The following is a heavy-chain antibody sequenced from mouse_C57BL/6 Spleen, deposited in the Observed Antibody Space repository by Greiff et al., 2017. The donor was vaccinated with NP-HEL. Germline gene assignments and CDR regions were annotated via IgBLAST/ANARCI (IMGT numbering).Heavy chain of an antibody. CDR1: GYTFTSYW. Sequence: QVQLQQPGAELVKPGASVKMSCKASGYTFTSYWITWVKQRPGQGLEWIGDIYPGSGSTNYNEKFKSKATLTVDTSSSTAYMQLSSLTSEDSAVYYCATPPNDYGSSDLDYWGQGTTLTVSS. CDR2: IYPGSGST. D-gene: IGHD1-1*01. CDR3: ATPPNDYGSSDLDY. V-gene: IGHV1-55*01. J-gene: IGHJ2*01.